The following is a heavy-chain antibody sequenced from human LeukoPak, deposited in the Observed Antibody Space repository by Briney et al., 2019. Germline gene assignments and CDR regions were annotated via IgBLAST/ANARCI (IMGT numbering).Heavy chain of an antibody. CDR3: ARNRDGYNSFDY. V-gene: IGHV4-31*03. J-gene: IGHJ4*02. Sequence: SETLSLTCTVSGGSISSSSYYWGWIRQPPGKGLEWIGYIYYSGSSYYNPSLRSRVTISVDTSKNHFSLKLSSVTAADTAVYYCARNRDGYNSFDYWGQGTLVTVSS. D-gene: IGHD5-24*01. CDR1: GGSISSSSYY. CDR2: IYYSGSS.